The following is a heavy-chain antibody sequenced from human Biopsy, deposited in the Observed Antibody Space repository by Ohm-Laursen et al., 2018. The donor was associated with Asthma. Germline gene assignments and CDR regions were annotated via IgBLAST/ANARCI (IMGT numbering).Heavy chain of an antibody. J-gene: IGHJ4*01. CDR1: GFTFSRYA. CDR3: AKRRGYSDFNDFDY. CDR2: ISHDGQTQ. V-gene: IGHV3-30*18. D-gene: IGHD4-11*01. Sequence: SLRLSCAASGFTFSRYAIHWVRQAPGKGLEWVAVISHDGQTQHYAESVKGRFALSRDNSQNTLYLQMISLRTDDTAVYYCAKRRGYSDFNDFDYWGHGTLVTVPS.